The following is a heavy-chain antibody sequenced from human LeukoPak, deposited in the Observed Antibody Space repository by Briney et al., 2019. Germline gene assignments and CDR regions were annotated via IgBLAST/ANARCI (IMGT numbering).Heavy chain of an antibody. Sequence: GGSLRLSCAASGFTFDEYGMSWVRQAPGKGLEWVSSVTWNGGSTDYADSVKGRFTISRDNAKNSLYLQMNSLRADDTAFYYCAREGFTIFGVAIHLGYYFDYWGQGTRVTVSS. V-gene: IGHV3-20*04. CDR3: AREGFTIFGVAIHLGYYFDY. D-gene: IGHD3-3*01. CDR1: GFTFDEYG. J-gene: IGHJ4*02. CDR2: VTWNGGST.